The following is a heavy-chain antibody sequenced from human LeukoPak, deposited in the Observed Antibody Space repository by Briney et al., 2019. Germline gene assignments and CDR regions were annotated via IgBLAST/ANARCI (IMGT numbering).Heavy chain of an antibody. V-gene: IGHV3-74*01. J-gene: IGHJ6*02. CDR2: INGDGRNI. D-gene: IGHD3-9*01. Sequence: GGSLRLSCVASGFTFSSYWMHWVRQAPRKGLVWVSRINGDGRNINYADSVRGRFTISRDNAKNTLYLQMNTLRIEDTAVYYCTRDLMDYDVSTGLHHYYMDVWGQGTTVTVSS. CDR1: GFTFSSYW. CDR3: TRDLMDYDVSTGLHHYYMDV.